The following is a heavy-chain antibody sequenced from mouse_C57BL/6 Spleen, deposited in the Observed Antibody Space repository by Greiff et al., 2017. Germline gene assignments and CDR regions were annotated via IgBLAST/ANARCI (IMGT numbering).Heavy chain of an antibody. V-gene: IGHV14-4*01. D-gene: IGHD2-2*01. CDR2: LDPENGAT. J-gene: IGHJ4*01. Sequence: EVKLQQSGAELVRPGASVKLSCTASGFNIQDDYMHWVQQRPEQGLEWIGWLDPENGATEYASKFQGKATITADTSSNTAYLQLSSLTSEDTAVYYCTQVTPYYYARDYWGQGTSVTVSS. CDR1: GFNIQDDY. CDR3: TQVTPYYYARDY.